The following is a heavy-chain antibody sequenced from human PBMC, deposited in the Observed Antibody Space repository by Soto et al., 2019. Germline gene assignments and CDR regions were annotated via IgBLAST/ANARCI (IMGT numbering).Heavy chain of an antibody. CDR3: ARDRGYSYGYAFSYYYGMDV. J-gene: IGHJ6*02. CDR1: GGSISSYY. CDR2: IYYSGST. D-gene: IGHD5-18*01. Sequence: PSETLSLTCTVSGGSISSYYWSWIRQPPGKGLEWIGYIYYSGSTNYNPSLKSRVTISVDTSKNQFSLKLSSVTAADTAVYYCARDRGYSYGYAFSYYYGMDVWGQGTTVTVSS. V-gene: IGHV4-59*01.